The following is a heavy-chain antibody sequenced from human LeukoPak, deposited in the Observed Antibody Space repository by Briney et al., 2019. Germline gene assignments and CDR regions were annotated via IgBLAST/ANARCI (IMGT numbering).Heavy chain of an antibody. CDR2: ISGSGGST. CDR3: ATVRAPGYWFDP. D-gene: IGHD3-10*02. CDR1: GFTFSSYA. Sequence: PGGSLRLSCAAPGFTFSSYAMSWVRQAPGKGLEWVSVISGSGGSTYYADSVKGRFTISRDNSKNTLYLQMNSLRAEDTAVYYCATVRAPGYWFDPWGQGTLVTVSS. J-gene: IGHJ5*02. V-gene: IGHV3-23*01.